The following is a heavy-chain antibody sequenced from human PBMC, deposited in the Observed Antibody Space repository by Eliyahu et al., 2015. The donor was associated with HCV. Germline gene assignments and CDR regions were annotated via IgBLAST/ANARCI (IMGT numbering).Heavy chain of an antibody. V-gene: IGHV1-69*04. Sequence: RVTITADKSTSTAYMELSSLRSEDTAVYYCARVVRVWAAGGAFDIWGQGTMVTVSS. CDR3: ARVVRVWAAGGAFDI. D-gene: IGHD3-16*01. J-gene: IGHJ3*02.